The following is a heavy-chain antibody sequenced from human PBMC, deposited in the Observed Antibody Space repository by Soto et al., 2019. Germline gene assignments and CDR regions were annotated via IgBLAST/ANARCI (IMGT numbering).Heavy chain of an antibody. Sequence: SLTCAVYGGSFSGYYWSWIRQPPGKGLEWIGEINHSGSTNYNPSLKSRVTISVDTSKNQFSLKLSSVTAADTAVYYCASRIIRGSKRDYWGQGTLVTVSS. CDR1: GGSFSGYY. V-gene: IGHV4-34*01. CDR3: ASRIIRGSKRDY. J-gene: IGHJ4*02. D-gene: IGHD3-10*01. CDR2: INHSGST.